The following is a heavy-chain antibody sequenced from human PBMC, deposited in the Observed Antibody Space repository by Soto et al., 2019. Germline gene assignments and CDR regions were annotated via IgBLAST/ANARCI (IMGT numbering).Heavy chain of an antibody. CDR1: GGSISSYY. Sequence: SDTLSLTCTVSGGSISSYYWSWIRQPAGKGLEWIGRIYTSGSTNYNPSLKSRVTMSVDTSKNQFSLKLSSVTAADTAVYYCARGLSPGDNENRGYFHFDSWGQGTLGPGSS. D-gene: IGHD3-22*01. V-gene: IGHV4-4*07. CDR3: ARGLSPGDNENRGYFHFDS. CDR2: IYTSGST. J-gene: IGHJ4*02.